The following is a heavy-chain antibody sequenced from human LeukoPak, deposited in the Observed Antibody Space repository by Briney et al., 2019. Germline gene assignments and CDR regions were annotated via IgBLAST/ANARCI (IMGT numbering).Heavy chain of an antibody. CDR2: INAGNGNT. V-gene: IGHV1-3*01. J-gene: IGHJ4*02. CDR3: ATMGYSHTPFDY. CDR1: GSTFTSYD. Sequence: ASVKVSCKASGSTFTSYDMHWVSQAPGQRIKWMGWINAGNGNTKYSQKFQGRVTMTEDTSTDTAYMELSSLRSEDTAVYDCATMGYSHTPFDYWGQGTLVTVSS. D-gene: IGHD3-22*01.